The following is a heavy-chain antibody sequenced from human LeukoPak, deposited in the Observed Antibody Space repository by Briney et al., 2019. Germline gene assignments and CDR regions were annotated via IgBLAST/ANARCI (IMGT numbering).Heavy chain of an antibody. CDR1: GYTFTIYY. CDR2: INPSGGST. V-gene: IGHV1-46*01. CDR3: ARDLSYSSSWSRYFDY. Sequence: ALVKVSCKASGYTFTIYYMHWVRQAPGQGLEWMGIINPSGGSTSYAQKFQGRVTMTRDTSTSTVYMELSSLRSEDTAVYYCARDLSYSSSWSRYFDYWGQGTLVTVSS. J-gene: IGHJ4*02. D-gene: IGHD6-13*01.